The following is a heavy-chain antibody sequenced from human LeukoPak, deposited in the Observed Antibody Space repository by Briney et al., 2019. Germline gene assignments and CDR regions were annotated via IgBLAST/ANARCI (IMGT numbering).Heavy chain of an antibody. CDR2: VSSSSTNK. CDR1: GSTFSSYA. Sequence: GGSLRLSCAASGSTFSSYAMNWVRQAPGKGLEWVSSVSSSSTNKFYADSVKGRFTISRDDAKNSLYLQMNSLRVEDTAVYYCGRSGSYGAFDIWGQGTMVTVSS. D-gene: IGHD3-10*01. J-gene: IGHJ3*02. V-gene: IGHV3-21*01. CDR3: GRSGSYGAFDI.